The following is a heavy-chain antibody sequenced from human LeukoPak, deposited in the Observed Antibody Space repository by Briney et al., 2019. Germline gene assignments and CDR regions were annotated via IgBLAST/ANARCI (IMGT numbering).Heavy chain of an antibody. D-gene: IGHD1-26*01. Sequence: GGSLRLSCAASGFTFSSYSMNWVRQAPGKGLEWVSYISSSSSTIYYADSVKGRFTISRDNAKNSLYLQMNSLRAEDTAVYYCAREDRWELQAGTCDYWGQGTLVTVSS. CDR1: GFTFSSYS. V-gene: IGHV3-48*04. CDR3: AREDRWELQAGTCDY. J-gene: IGHJ4*02. CDR2: ISSSSSTI.